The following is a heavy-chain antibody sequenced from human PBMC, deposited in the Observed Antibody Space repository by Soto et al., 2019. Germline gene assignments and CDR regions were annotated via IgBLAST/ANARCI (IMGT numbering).Heavy chain of an antibody. J-gene: IGHJ4*02. D-gene: IGHD3-16*02. CDR2: INHSGST. CDR1: GGSFSGYY. V-gene: IGHV4-34*01. CDR3: ARGKLSDYLWGSYRYQFDY. Sequence: PSETLSLTCAVYGGSFSGYYWSWIRQPPGKGLEWIGEINHSGSTNYNPSLKSRVTISVDTSKNQFSLKLSSVTAADTAVYYCARGKLSDYLWGSYRYQFDYWGQGTVVTVYS.